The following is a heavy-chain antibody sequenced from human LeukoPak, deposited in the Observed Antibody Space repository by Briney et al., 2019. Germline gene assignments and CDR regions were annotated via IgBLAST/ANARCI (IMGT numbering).Heavy chain of an antibody. V-gene: IGHV3-30*18. CDR1: GFTFSSYG. CDR2: ISYNGSNK. D-gene: IGHD2-2*01. CDR3: AKLGGYCSSTSCYEGYKSVDY. Sequence: GSLRLSCAASGFTFSSYGMHWVRQAPGKGLEWVAVISYNGSNKYYADSVKGRFTISRDNSKNTLYLQMNSLRAEDTAVYYCAKLGGYCSSTSCYEGYKSVDYWGQGTLVTVSS. J-gene: IGHJ4*02.